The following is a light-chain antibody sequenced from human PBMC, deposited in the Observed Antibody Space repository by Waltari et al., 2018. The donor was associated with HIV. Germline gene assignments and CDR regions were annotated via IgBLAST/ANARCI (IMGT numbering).Light chain of an antibody. CDR3: QQYYSTPIT. Sequence: DIVMTQSPDYLAVSLGARATINCKSSHSVLYTSNSNNYLAWYQQKQGQPPKLLIYWASTRESGVPDRFSGSGSGTEFTLTISSLQAEDVAVYYCQQYYSTPITFGQGTRLEIK. CDR2: WAS. CDR1: HSVLYTSNSNNY. V-gene: IGKV4-1*01. J-gene: IGKJ5*01.